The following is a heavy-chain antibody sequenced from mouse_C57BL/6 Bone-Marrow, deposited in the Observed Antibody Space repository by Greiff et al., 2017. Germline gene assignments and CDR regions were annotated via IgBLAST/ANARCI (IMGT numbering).Heavy chain of an antibody. V-gene: IGHV1-55*01. D-gene: IGHD2-5*01. CDR3: ARDYSNPYYYDD. Sequence: VQLQQPGAELVKPGASVKMSCKASGYTFTSYWITWVKQRPGQGLEWIGDIYPGSGSTNYNEKFKSKATLTVDTSSSTAYMQLRSLTSEDSAVYYYARDYSNPYYYDDWGQGTTLTVDS. CDR2: IYPGSGST. J-gene: IGHJ2*01. CDR1: GYTFTSYW.